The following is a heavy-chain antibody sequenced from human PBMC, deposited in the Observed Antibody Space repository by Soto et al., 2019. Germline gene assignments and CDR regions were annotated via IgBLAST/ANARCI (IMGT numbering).Heavy chain of an antibody. Sequence: SETLSLTCAVYGGSFSGYYWSWIRQPPGKGLEWIGEINHSGSTNYNPSLKSRVTISVDTSKNQFSLKLSSVTAADTAVYYCARGHSMELRHYGYWGQGTLVTVSS. CDR1: GGSFSGYY. D-gene: IGHD1-7*01. J-gene: IGHJ4*02. CDR2: INHSGST. V-gene: IGHV4-34*01. CDR3: ARGHSMELRHYGY.